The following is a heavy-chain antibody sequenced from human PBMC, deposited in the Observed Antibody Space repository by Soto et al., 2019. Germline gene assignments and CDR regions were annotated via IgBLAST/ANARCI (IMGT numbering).Heavy chain of an antibody. CDR2: IIPIFGTA. D-gene: IGHD3-22*01. V-gene: IGHV1-69*13. Sequence: SVKVSCKASGGTFSSYAISWVRQAPGQGLEWMGGIIPIFGTANYAQKFQGRVTITADESTSTAYMELSSLRSEDTAVYYCARRDYYDSSGSPGAFDIWGQGTMVTVSS. J-gene: IGHJ3*02. CDR1: GGTFSSYA. CDR3: ARRDYYDSSGSPGAFDI.